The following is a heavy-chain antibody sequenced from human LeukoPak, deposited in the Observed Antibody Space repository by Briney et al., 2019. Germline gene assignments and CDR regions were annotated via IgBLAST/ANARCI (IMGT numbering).Heavy chain of an antibody. Sequence: ASVKVSCKASGYTFTSYDINWVRQATGQGLEWMGWVNPNSGNTGYAQKFQGRVTMTRDTSTSTVYMELSSLRSEDTAVYYCARVTYYHILTGSYSGGDFDHWGQGTLVTVSS. CDR3: ARVTYYHILTGSYSGGDFDH. CDR2: VNPNSGNT. CDR1: GYTFTSYD. V-gene: IGHV1-8*01. J-gene: IGHJ4*02. D-gene: IGHD3-9*01.